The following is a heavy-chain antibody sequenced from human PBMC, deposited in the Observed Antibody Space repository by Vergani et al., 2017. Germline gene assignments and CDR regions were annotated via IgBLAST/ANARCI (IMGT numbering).Heavy chain of an antibody. CDR1: GSTSSYYG. Sequence: QVHLVESGGGVVQPGRSLRLSCVVSGSTSSYYGMHWVRQAPGKALEWVAVISYDGTQKYYADSVKGRFTISRDNSKSTLYLQMNSLRTEDTAVYYCATKSCGTPGCQIGYFREWGQGTLVTVSS. CDR2: ISYDGTQK. CDR3: ATKSCGTPGCQIGYFRE. V-gene: IGHV3-30*03. J-gene: IGHJ1*01. D-gene: IGHD1-1*01.